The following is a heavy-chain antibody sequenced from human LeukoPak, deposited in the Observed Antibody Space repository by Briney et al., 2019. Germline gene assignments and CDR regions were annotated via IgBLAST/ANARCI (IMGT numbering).Heavy chain of an antibody. J-gene: IGHJ4*02. D-gene: IGHD3-10*01. CDR3: VQGTRRGAITMVRGVVGKSFYFDS. Sequence: GGSLRLSCAPSGFTFSNYGMHWVRQAPGKGLEWVAFIPYDGTNKYHADSVKGRFTISRDNSKNTLYLQMNSLRAEDTAVYYCVQGTRRGAITMVRGVVGKSFYFDSWGQGTLVTVSS. V-gene: IGHV3-30*02. CDR2: IPYDGTNK. CDR1: GFTFSNYG.